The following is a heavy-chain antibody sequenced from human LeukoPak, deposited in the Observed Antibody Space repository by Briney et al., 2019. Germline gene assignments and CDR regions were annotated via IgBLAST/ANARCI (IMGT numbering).Heavy chain of an antibody. Sequence: ASVKVSCKASGYTFTSYGISWVRQAPGQGLEWMGWIIAYNGNTNYAQKLQGRVTMTTDTSTSTAYMELRRLRSDDTAVYYCASDRYCIGVCCFFPWCHPGGQGTLVTVS. J-gene: IGHJ5*02. CDR2: IIAYNGNT. CDR3: ASDRYCIGVCCFFPWCHP. CDR1: GYTFTSYG. D-gene: IGHD2-15*01. V-gene: IGHV1-18*01.